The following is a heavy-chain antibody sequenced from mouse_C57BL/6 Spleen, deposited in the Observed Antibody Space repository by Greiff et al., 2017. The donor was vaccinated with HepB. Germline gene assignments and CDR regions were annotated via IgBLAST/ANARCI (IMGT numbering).Heavy chain of an antibody. CDR2: IYPRSGNT. CDR3: ARSDYYGSSYYFDY. J-gene: IGHJ2*01. Sequence: QLQESGAELARPGASVKLSCKASGYTFTSYGISWVKQTTGQGLEWIGEIYPRSGNTYYNEKFKGKATLTADKSSSTAYMELRSLTSEDSAVYFCARSDYYGSSYYFDYWGQGTTLTVSS. CDR1: GYTFTSYG. D-gene: IGHD1-1*01. V-gene: IGHV1-81*01.